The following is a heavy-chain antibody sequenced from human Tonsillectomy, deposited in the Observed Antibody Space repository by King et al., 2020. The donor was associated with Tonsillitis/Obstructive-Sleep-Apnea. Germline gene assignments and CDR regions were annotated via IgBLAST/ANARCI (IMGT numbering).Heavy chain of an antibody. CDR3: ARKLDSSGPDYYYYYGMDV. D-gene: IGHD3-22*01. J-gene: IGHJ6*02. CDR1: GFTLSSYE. V-gene: IGHV3-48*03. CDR2: ISISGTTK. Sequence: VQLVESGGGLVQPGGSLRLSCAAFGFTLSSYEMNWVRQAPGKWLEWVSYISISGTTKYYADSVKGRFTISRDNAKNSLYLQINSLTAEDTAVYYCARKLDSSGPDYYYYYGMDVWGQGTTVTVSS.